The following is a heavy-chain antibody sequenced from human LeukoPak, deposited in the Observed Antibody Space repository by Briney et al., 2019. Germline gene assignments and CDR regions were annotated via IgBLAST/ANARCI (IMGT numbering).Heavy chain of an antibody. D-gene: IGHD1-26*01. Sequence: EASVNVSCKASGYTFTSYYLHWVRQAPGRGLEWMGIINPSGDGTTYAQKFQGRVTMTRDTSTSTVYMELSSLRSEDTAVYYCASHLGAATDAFDIWGQGTMVTVSS. CDR3: ASHLGAATDAFDI. V-gene: IGHV1-46*01. CDR2: INPSGDGT. J-gene: IGHJ3*02. CDR1: GYTFTSYY.